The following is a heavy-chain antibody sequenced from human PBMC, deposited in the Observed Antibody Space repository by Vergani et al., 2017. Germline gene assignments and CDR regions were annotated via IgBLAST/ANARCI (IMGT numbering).Heavy chain of an antibody. CDR3: ARGVGCSQLVEDTGWFDP. CDR1: GGSFSGYY. Sequence: QVQLQQWGAGLLTPSETLSLTCAVYGGSFSGYYWSWIRQPPGKGLEWIGEINHSGSTNYNPSLKSRVTISVDTSKNQFSLKLSSVTAADTAVYYCARGVGCSQLVEDTGWFDPWGQGTLVTVSS. J-gene: IGHJ5*02. V-gene: IGHV4-34*01. D-gene: IGHD6-6*01. CDR2: INHSGST.